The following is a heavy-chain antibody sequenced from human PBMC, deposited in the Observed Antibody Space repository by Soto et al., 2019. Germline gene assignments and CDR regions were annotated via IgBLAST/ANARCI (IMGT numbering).Heavy chain of an antibody. CDR2: ISYDGSNK. D-gene: IGHD2-2*01. Sequence: QVQLVESGGGVVQPGRSLRLSCAASGFTFSSYGMHWVRQAPGKGLEWVAVISYDGSNKYYADSVKGRFTISRDNSKNTLYLQMNSLRAQDTAVYYCAKNRAAGPAVTPYYYYGMDVWGQGTTVTVSS. CDR3: AKNRAAGPAVTPYYYYGMDV. V-gene: IGHV3-30*18. CDR1: GFTFSSYG. J-gene: IGHJ6*02.